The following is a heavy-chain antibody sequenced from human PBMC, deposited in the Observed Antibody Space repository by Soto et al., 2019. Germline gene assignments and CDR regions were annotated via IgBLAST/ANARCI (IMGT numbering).Heavy chain of an antibody. CDR2: INHSGST. J-gene: IGHJ4*02. V-gene: IGHV4-34*01. CDR1: GGSFSGYY. D-gene: IGHD4-4*01. CDR3: ARPDYSTAYFDY. Sequence: SETLSLTCAVYGGSFSGYYWSWIRQPPVKGLEWIGEINHSGSTNYNPSLKSRVTISVDTSKNQFSLKLSSVTAADTAVYYCARPDYSTAYFDYWGQGTLVTVSS.